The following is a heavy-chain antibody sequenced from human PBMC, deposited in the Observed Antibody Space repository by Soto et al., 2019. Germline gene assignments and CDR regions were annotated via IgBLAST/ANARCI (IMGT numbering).Heavy chain of an antibody. CDR2: LYDSGTT. Sequence: QVQLQESGPGLVKPSETLSLICTVSGDSISSTSHYWSWIRQPPGKGLEWIGYLYDSGTTNYNLSLYSRVTISVDTSKNQVSLKLRSVTAADTAVYYCARTRRFGVGAWYDPWGQGTLVTVSS. J-gene: IGHJ5*02. V-gene: IGHV4-61*01. D-gene: IGHD3-3*01. CDR1: GDSISSTSHY. CDR3: ARTRRFGVGAWYDP.